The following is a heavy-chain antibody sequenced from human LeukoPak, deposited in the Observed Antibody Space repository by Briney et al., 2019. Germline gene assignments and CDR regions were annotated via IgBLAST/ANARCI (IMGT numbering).Heavy chain of an antibody. D-gene: IGHD3-22*01. CDR2: IVVGSGNT. J-gene: IGHJ3*02. CDR1: GFTFTRSA. CDR3: AAADYYDSSGYYPYAFHI. V-gene: IGHV1-58*02. Sequence: ASVKVSCKASGFTFTRSAMQWVRQARGQRLEWIGWIVVGSGNTNYAQKFKERVTITRDMSTSTAYMELSSLRSEDTAMYYCAAADYYDSSGYYPYAFHIWGQGTMVTVSS.